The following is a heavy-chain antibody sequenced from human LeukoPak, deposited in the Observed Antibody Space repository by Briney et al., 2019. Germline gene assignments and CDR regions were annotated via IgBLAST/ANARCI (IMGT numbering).Heavy chain of an antibody. D-gene: IGHD3-9*01. J-gene: IGHJ4*02. CDR1: GFTFSSYA. CDR3: AREGYDILTGYGPFDY. CDR2: ISSNGGST. Sequence: GGSLRLSCAASGFTFSSYAMHWVRQAPGKGLEYVSAISSNGGSTYYANSVKGRFTISRDNSKNTLYLQMGSLRAEDMAVYYCAREGYDILTGYGPFDYWGQGTLVTVSS. V-gene: IGHV3-64*01.